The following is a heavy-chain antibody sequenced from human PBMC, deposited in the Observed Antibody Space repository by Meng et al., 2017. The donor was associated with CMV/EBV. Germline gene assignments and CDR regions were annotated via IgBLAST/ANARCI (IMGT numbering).Heavy chain of an antibody. CDR2: IKQDGSEK. Sequence: GESRKISGAASGFTFSSYWMSWVRQAPGKGLEWVANIKQDGSEKYYVDSVKGRFTISRDNAKNSLYLQMNSLRAEDTAVYYCARDRRNYLDYWGQGTLVTVSS. V-gene: IGHV3-7*01. CDR3: ARDRRNYLDY. J-gene: IGHJ4*02. CDR1: GFTFSSYW.